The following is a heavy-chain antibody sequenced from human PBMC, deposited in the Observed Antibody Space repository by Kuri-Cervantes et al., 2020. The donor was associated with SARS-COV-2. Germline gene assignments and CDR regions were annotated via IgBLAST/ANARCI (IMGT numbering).Heavy chain of an antibody. Sequence: SCTVSDGSISSGSYYWSWIRQPAGKGLEWIGDMNTSGSANYNPSLRSRFTISVDTSKNQFSLKLSSVTAADTAVYYCARDPNANHNNWFDPWGQGTLVTVSS. J-gene: IGHJ5*02. CDR2: MNTSGSA. D-gene: IGHD4/OR15-4a*01. CDR3: ARDPNANHNNWFDP. V-gene: IGHV4-61*09. CDR1: DGSISSGSYY.